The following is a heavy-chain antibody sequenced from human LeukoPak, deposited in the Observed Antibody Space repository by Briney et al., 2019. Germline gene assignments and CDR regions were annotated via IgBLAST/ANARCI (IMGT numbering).Heavy chain of an antibody. J-gene: IGHJ3*01. CDR3: ARGWFLSGFYGGPPAECFDF. D-gene: IGHD3-3*01. CDR1: GYTFTGYY. V-gene: IGHV1-2*02. CDR2: INPNSGGT. Sequence: GASVKVSCKASGYTFTGYYMHWVRQAPGQGLEWMGWINPNSGGTNYAQKFQGRVTMTRDTSISTAYMELSRLRSDDTAVYYCARGWFLSGFYGGPPAECFDFLGQGTNVTGS.